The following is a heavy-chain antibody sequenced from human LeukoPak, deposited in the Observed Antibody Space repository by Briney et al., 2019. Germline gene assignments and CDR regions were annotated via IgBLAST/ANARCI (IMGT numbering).Heavy chain of an antibody. J-gene: IGHJ4*02. CDR2: FDPGAGEI. CDR1: GDTLSELT. D-gene: IGHD3-10*01. Sequence: VASVKVSCKVSGDTLSELTMHCVRQAPGKGLEWMGGFDPGAGEILYAQQFQGRVTMTEDTSTDTAYMELTSLRSEDSGVYFCAAGGIYSLLDYWGQGTLVTVSS. CDR3: AAGGIYSLLDY. V-gene: IGHV1-24*01.